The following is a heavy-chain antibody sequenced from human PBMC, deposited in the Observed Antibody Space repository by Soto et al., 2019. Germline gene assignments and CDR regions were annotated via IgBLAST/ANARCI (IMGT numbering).Heavy chain of an antibody. CDR3: ARRIQGDFWSGYYTEAFDI. Sequence: SETLSLTCTVSGGSISSYYWSWIRQPPGKGLEWIGYIYYSGSTNYNPSLKSRVTISVDTSKNQFSLKLSSVTAADTAVYYCARRIQGDFWSGYYTEAFDIWGQGTMVTVSS. CDR2: IYYSGST. D-gene: IGHD3-3*01. J-gene: IGHJ3*02. CDR1: GGSISSYY. V-gene: IGHV4-59*08.